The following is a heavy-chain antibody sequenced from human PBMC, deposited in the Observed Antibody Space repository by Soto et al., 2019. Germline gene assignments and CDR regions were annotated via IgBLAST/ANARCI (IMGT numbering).Heavy chain of an antibody. J-gene: IGHJ4*02. V-gene: IGHV4-39*01. D-gene: IGHD4-17*01. CDR3: ARHLRGLVSKDPGRFDY. Sequence: QVQLRESGPGLVKPSETMSLTCPVTGGSISSSANYWGWIRQPPGKGLAWIGGIFSSGSSWYNPSLSSRVTMSVDTSSNQFSLQLISVTAADTAVYFWARHLRGLVSKDPGRFDYWGQGILVTVSS. CDR1: GGSISSSANY. CDR2: IFSSGSS.